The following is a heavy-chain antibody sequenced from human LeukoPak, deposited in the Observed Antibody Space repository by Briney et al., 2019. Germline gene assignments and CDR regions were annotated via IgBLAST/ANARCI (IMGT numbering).Heavy chain of an antibody. CDR3: ARRRREPILRYLDWKPNSGGWFDP. CDR2: FGDRGST. Sequence: PSETLSLTCTVSGGSISSYYWSWIRQPPGKGLEWIGEFGDRGSTNYNPSFKSRVTISQDTSRTQFSLKLKSVTAADTAVYYCARRRREPILRYLDWKPNSGGWFDPWGQGTLVTVSA. CDR1: GGSISSYY. D-gene: IGHD3-9*01. V-gene: IGHV4-34*01. J-gene: IGHJ5*02.